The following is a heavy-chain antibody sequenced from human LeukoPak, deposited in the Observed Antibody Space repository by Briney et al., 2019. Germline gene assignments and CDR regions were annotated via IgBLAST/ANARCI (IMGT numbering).Heavy chain of an antibody. Sequence: SVKVSCKASGGTFSSYAISWVRQAPGQGLEWMGGIIPIFGTANYAQKFQGRVTITTDESTSTAYIELSSLRSEDTAVYYCARGFVLRFLEWSHPPDYYYMDVWGKGTTVTVSS. CDR1: GGTFSSYA. D-gene: IGHD3-3*01. J-gene: IGHJ6*03. CDR2: IIPIFGTA. V-gene: IGHV1-69*05. CDR3: ARGFVLRFLEWSHPPDYYYMDV.